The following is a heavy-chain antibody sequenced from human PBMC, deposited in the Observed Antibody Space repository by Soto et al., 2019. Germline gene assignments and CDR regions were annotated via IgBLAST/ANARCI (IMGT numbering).Heavy chain of an antibody. CDR3: ARVAGLEYSYGSHFDY. D-gene: IGHD5-18*01. CDR1: GFTFSSYA. V-gene: IGHV3-30-3*01. Sequence: QVQLVESGGGVVQPGRSLRLSCAASGFTFSSYAMHWVRQAPGKGLEWVAVISYDGSNKYYADSVKGRFTISRDNSKNTLYLQMNSLRAEDTAVYYCARVAGLEYSYGSHFDYWGQGTLVTVSS. J-gene: IGHJ4*02. CDR2: ISYDGSNK.